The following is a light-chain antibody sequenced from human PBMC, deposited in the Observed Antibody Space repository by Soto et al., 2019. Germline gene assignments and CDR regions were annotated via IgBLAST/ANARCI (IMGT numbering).Light chain of an antibody. V-gene: IGKV1-39*01. J-gene: IGKJ3*01. CDR3: QQGHSMPFT. CDR1: QSITNS. Sequence: DIQMTQSPSSLSASVGDRVTITCRASQSITNSLNWYQHKPGKAPTLVVYAASSLPSGIPSRFSDSGSGTDFTLTISSLQPEDFATYYCQQGHSMPFTFGPGTKVDIK. CDR2: AAS.